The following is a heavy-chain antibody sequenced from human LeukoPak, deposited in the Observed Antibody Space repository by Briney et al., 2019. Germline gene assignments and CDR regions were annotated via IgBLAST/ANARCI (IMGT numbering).Heavy chain of an antibody. V-gene: IGHV1-2*02. CDR2: INPNSGGT. D-gene: IGHD3-22*01. Sequence: GASVKVSCKASGYTFTGYYMHWVRQAPGQGLEWMGWINPNSGGTNYAQKFQGRVTMTRDTSISTAYMELSRLRSDDTAVYYCARDGLFNDLTPPYYYYYYMDVWGKGTTVTISS. J-gene: IGHJ6*03. CDR1: GYTFTGYY. CDR3: ARDGLFNDLTPPYYYYYYMDV.